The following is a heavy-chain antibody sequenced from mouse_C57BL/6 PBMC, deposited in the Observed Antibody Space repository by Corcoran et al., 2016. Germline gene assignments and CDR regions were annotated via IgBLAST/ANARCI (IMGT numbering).Heavy chain of an antibody. CDR2: INPNNGGT. V-gene: IGHV1-18*01. J-gene: IGHJ1*03. CDR1: GYTFTDYN. CDR3: ARSYYGNPRRYFDV. Sequence: EVQLQQSGPELVKPGASVKIPCKASGYTFTDYNMDWVKQSHGKSLEWIGDINPNNGGTIYNQKFKGKATLTVDKSSSTAYMELRSLTSEDTAVYYCARSYYGNPRRYFDVWGTGTTVTVSS. D-gene: IGHD2-10*01.